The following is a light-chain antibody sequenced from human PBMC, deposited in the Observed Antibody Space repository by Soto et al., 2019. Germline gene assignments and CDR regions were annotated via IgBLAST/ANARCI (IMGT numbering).Light chain of an antibody. J-gene: IGKJ5*01. V-gene: IGKV3-20*01. CDR3: QQYNNWPPIT. CDR1: QSVSSSY. CDR2: GAS. Sequence: EIVLTQSPGTLSLSPGERTTLSCRAIQSVSSSYLAWYQQKAGQAPRLLIYGASSRATGIPDRFSGSGSGTDFTLTISSLQSEDFAVYYCQQYNNWPPITFGQGTRLEIK.